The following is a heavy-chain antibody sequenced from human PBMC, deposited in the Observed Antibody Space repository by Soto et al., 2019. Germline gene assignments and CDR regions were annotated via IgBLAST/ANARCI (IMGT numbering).Heavy chain of an antibody. Sequence: PGGSLRLSCAASGFTFISYAMSWVRQAQGKGLEWVSAISCSGGSTYYADSVKGRFTISRDNSKNTLYLQMNSLRAEDTAVYYCADGLRFGYYFDYWGQGTLVTVSS. V-gene: IGHV3-23*01. CDR3: ADGLRFGYYFDY. CDR2: ISCSGGST. D-gene: IGHD3-10*01. J-gene: IGHJ4*02. CDR1: GFTFISYA.